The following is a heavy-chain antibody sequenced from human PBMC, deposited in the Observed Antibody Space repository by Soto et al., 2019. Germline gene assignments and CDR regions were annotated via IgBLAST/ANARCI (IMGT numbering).Heavy chain of an antibody. CDR1: GGSFSGYY. V-gene: IGHV4-34*01. CDR3: ARGRFRAAAAAPFDY. D-gene: IGHD6-13*01. J-gene: IGHJ4*02. CDR2: INHSGST. Sequence: PSETLSLTCAVYGGSFSGYYWSWIRQPPGKGLEWIGEINHSGSTNYNPSLKSRVTISVDTSKSQFSLKLSSVTAADTAVYYCARGRFRAAAAAPFDYWGQGTLVTVSS.